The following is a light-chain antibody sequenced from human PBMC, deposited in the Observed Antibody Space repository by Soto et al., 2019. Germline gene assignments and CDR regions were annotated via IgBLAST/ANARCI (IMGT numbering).Light chain of an antibody. Sequence: QSVLTQPASVSGSPGQSITISCTGTSSDVGSYNLVSWYQQHPGKAPKLMIYEVSKRPSGVSNRFSGSKSDNTASLTISGLQAEDEADYYCCLGVFGTGTKVTVL. V-gene: IGLV2-23*02. CDR2: EVS. CDR1: SSDVGSYNL. CDR3: CLGV. J-gene: IGLJ1*01.